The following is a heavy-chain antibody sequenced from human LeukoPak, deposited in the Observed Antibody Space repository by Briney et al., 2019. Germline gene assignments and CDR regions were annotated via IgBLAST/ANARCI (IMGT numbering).Heavy chain of an antibody. Sequence: GGSLRLSCEASGFTFSSYGMHWVRQAPGKGLEWVAVIWYDGSKKYYGDSVKGRFTISRDNSKNTLYLQMNSLRGEDTAIYYCARDLAARHFDYWGQGTLVTVSS. V-gene: IGHV3-33*01. J-gene: IGHJ4*02. CDR1: GFTFSSYG. D-gene: IGHD6-6*01. CDR2: IWYDGSKK. CDR3: ARDLAARHFDY.